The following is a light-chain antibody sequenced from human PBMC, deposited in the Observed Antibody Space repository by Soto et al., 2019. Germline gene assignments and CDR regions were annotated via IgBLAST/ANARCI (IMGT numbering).Light chain of an antibody. Sequence: DIQMTQSTTSLSASVGDRVAITCRASQRISSYLNWYQQKPGKAPKLLIYAASTLQSGVPSRFSGSGSGTAFTLTISSLQPEDFATYYCQQSYSTLRTFGHGTKV. CDR3: QQSYSTLRT. J-gene: IGKJ1*01. CDR1: QRISSY. CDR2: AAS. V-gene: IGKV1-39*01.